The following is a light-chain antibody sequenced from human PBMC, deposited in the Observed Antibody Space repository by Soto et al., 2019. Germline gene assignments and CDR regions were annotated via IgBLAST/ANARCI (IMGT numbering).Light chain of an antibody. CDR2: DVN. CDR1: SSDVGGFDY. CDR3: GSYISSSSFYV. Sequence: QSALAQPASVSGSPGQSITISCTGTSSDVGGFDYVSWFQQHPGKAPKLMIYDVNTRPSGVSNRFSASKSGNTASLTISGLQAEDEADYYCGSYISSSSFYVFGTGTKLTVL. J-gene: IGLJ1*01. V-gene: IGLV2-14*01.